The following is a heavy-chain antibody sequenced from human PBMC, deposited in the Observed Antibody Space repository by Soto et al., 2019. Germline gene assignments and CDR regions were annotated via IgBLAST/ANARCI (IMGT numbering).Heavy chain of an antibody. CDR2: ISAYNGNT. Sequence: QVQLVQSGAEVKKPGASVKVSCKASGYTFTSYAISWVRQAPGQGLEWMGWISAYNGNTNYAQKLQGRVTMTTDTSTSPGYIEVRSLRSGDPAVYYCGRDGPPADYWGQGTLVTVSS. V-gene: IGHV1-18*01. CDR3: GRDGPPADY. CDR1: GYTFTSYA. J-gene: IGHJ4*02.